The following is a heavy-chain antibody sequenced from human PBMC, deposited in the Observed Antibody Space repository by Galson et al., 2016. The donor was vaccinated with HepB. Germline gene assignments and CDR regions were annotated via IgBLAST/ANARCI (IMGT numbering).Heavy chain of an antibody. J-gene: IGHJ3*02. V-gene: IGHV5-51*01. CDR1: GYNFANYW. CDR2: IYPGDSDT. CDR3: ARQESRCADDCPGYAFDI. Sequence: SGAEVKKPGESLKISCKTSGYNFANYWIGWVRQMPGKGLEWMGIIYPGDSDTRYSASFQDQVTISADKSLTTASLQWYRLKGSDNALYYCARQESRCADDCPGYAFDIWGQGTTVTVSS. D-gene: IGHD2-21*02.